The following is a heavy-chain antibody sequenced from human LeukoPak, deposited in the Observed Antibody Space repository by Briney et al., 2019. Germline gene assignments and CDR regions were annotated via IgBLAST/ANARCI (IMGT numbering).Heavy chain of an antibody. CDR2: INAGNGNT. CDR1: GYTFTSYA. V-gene: IGHV1-3*03. Sequence: ASVKVSCKASGYTFTSYAMHWVRQAPGQRLERMGWINAGNGNTKYSQEFQGRVTITRDTSASTAYMELSSLRSEDMAVYYCARDLVVVTAIHAFDIWGQGTLVTVSS. CDR3: ARDLVVVTAIHAFDI. J-gene: IGHJ4*02. D-gene: IGHD2-21*02.